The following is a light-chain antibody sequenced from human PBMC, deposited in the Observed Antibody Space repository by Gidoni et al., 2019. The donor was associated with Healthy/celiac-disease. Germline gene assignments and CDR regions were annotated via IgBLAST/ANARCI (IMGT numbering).Light chain of an antibody. Sequence: SSELTQDPAVSVALGQTVRITCQGDSLRSYYASWYQQKPGQAPVLVIYGKNNRPSGIPDRFSGSSSGNTSSLTITGAQAEDEADYYCNSRDSSDNRVFGGGTKLTVL. V-gene: IGLV3-19*01. CDR1: SLRSYY. CDR3: NSRDSSDNRV. J-gene: IGLJ3*02. CDR2: GKN.